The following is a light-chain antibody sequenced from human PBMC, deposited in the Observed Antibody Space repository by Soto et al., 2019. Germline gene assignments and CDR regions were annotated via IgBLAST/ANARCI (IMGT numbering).Light chain of an antibody. CDR2: EVS. CDR1: SSDVGSYNR. V-gene: IGLV2-18*02. Sequence: QSVLTQPPSVSGSPGQSGTISCTGTSSDVGSYNRVSWYQQPPGTAPKLMISEVSNRPSGVPDRFSGSKSGNTASLTISGLQAEDEADYYCSSYTSSSTYVFGTGNKVTVL. J-gene: IGLJ1*01. CDR3: SSYTSSSTYV.